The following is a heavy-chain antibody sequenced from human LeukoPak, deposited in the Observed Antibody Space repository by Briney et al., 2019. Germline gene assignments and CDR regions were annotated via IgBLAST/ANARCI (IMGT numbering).Heavy chain of an antibody. CDR2: TSAHDGST. D-gene: IGHD6-19*01. Sequence: GASVKVSCKASGYTFTSYGISWVRQAPGQGLEWMGWTSAHDGSTNYALKLQGRVSMTTDTSTSTAYMELRGLRSDDTAVYYCAGRSTLYSSGWFYFDYWGQGTLVTVSS. J-gene: IGHJ4*02. CDR1: GYTFTSYG. CDR3: AGRSTLYSSGWFYFDY. V-gene: IGHV1-18*01.